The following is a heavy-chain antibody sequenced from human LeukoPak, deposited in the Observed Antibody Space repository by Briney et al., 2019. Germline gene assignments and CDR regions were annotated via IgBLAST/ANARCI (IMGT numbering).Heavy chain of an antibody. V-gene: IGHV4-34*01. CDR1: GGSFSGYY. J-gene: IGHJ4*02. CDR2: INHSGST. D-gene: IGHD5-18*01. CDR3: ARGRPRGYSYGFPFDY. Sequence: PSETPSLTCAVYGGSFSGYYWSCIRQPPGKGLEWIGEINHSGSTNYNPSLKSRVTISVDTSKNQFSLKLSSVTAADTAVYYCARGRPRGYSYGFPFDYWGQGTLVTVSS.